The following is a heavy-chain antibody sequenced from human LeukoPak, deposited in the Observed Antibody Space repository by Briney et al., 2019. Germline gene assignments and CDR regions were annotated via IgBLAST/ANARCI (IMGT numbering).Heavy chain of an antibody. CDR1: GYTFTSYG. V-gene: IGHV1-18*01. CDR2: ISAYNGNT. D-gene: IGHD6-13*01. Sequence: ASVKVSCKASGYTFTSYGISWVRQAPGQGLEWMGWISAYNGNTNYAQKLQGRVTMTRNTSISTAYMELSSLRSEDTAVYYCARYSSSRARKYYMDVWGKGTTVTVSS. CDR3: ARYSSSRARKYYMDV. J-gene: IGHJ6*03.